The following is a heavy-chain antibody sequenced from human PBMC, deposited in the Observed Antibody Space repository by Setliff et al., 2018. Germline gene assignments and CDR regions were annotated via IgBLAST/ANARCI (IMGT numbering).Heavy chain of an antibody. CDR3: ARRDSTSYYGYSFDF. D-gene: IGHD3-22*01. V-gene: IGHV4-39*01. Sequence: SETLSLTCTVSGASISANHYWGWIRQTPGKGLEWIGSISYGGNTYYDPSLKSRVTIFADTSRNQFSVQLSSVTAADTAVYYCARRDSTSYYGYSFDFWGRGTLVTVSS. CDR2: ISYGGNT. J-gene: IGHJ4*02. CDR1: GASISANHY.